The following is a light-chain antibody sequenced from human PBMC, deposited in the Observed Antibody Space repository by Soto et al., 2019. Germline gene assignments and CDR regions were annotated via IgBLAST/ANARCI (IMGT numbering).Light chain of an antibody. CDR3: QKSNSYSSWT. J-gene: IGKJ1*01. Sequence: DIQMTKSPSTLSASVGDRVTITCRASQSISSWLAWYQQKPGKAPKLLIYDASSLESGVPSRFSGSGSGTEFTLTISSLQPDDFAPYHCQKSNSYSSWTFGQG. CDR1: QSISSW. V-gene: IGKV1-5*01. CDR2: DAS.